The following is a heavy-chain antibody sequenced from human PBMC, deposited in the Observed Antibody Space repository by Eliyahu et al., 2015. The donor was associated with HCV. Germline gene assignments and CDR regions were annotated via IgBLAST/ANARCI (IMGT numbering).Heavy chain of an antibody. V-gene: IGHV3-30*03. Sequence: QVQLVESGGGVVQPGRSLRLSCAASGFXFSSYGMPWVRQAPGKGLEWVAVISYDGSNKYYADSVKGRFTISRDNSKNTLYLQMNSLRAEDTAVYYCATFQIDGYNSRDYWGQGTLVTVSS. CDR1: GFXFSSYG. CDR2: ISYDGSNK. J-gene: IGHJ4*02. D-gene: IGHD5-24*01. CDR3: ATFQIDGYNSRDY.